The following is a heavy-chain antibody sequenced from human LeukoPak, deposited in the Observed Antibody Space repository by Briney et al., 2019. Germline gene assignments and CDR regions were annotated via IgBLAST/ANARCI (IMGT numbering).Heavy chain of an antibody. CDR3: ARAPRADDNWFDP. V-gene: IGHV3-48*03. J-gene: IGHJ5*02. CDR2: ISSSGSTI. Sequence: PGGSLRLSCAASGFTFSSYEMNWVRQAPGKGLEWVSYISSSGSTIYYADSVKGRFTISRDNAKNSLYLQMNSLRAEDTALYYCARAPRADDNWFDPWGQGTLVTVSS. D-gene: IGHD5-24*01. CDR1: GFTFSSYE.